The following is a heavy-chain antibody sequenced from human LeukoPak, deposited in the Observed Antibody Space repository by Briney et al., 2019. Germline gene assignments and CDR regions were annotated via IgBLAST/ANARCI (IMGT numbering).Heavy chain of an antibody. J-gene: IGHJ3*02. CDR1: GYTFTSYD. V-gene: IGHV1-8*01. CDR2: MNPNSGNT. Sequence: ASVKVSCKASGYTFTSYDINWVRQATGQGLEWMGWMNPNSGNTGYAQKFQGRVTMTRNTSISTAYMELSSLRSEDTAVYYCARDRGYSYGYAFDIWGQGTMVTVSS. CDR3: ARDRGYSYGYAFDI. D-gene: IGHD5-18*01.